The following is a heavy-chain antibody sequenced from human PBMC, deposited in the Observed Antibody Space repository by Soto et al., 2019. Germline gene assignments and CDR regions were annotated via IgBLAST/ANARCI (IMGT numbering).Heavy chain of an antibody. CDR2: TYYRSKWYS. V-gene: IGHV6-1*01. CDR1: GDSVSSNSAA. J-gene: IGHJ4*02. CDR3: ARTGGPIDS. D-gene: IGHD3-16*01. Sequence: SQTLSLTCAISGDSVSSNSAAWNWIRQSPSRGFEWLGRTYYRSKWYSEYAVSVKGRITINPDPSKNHFSLQLNSVTPEDAAVYDCARTGGPIDSWGQGTLVTVSS.